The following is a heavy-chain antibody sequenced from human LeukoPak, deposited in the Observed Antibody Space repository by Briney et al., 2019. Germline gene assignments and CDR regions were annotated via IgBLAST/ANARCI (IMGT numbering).Heavy chain of an antibody. Sequence: PSETLSLTCAVYGGSFSGYYWSCIRQPPGKGLEWIGEINHSGSTNYNPSLKSRVTISVDTSKNQFSLKLSSVTAADTAVYYCARGYEDIVVVVAATGRYYYYYYMDVWGKGTTVTVSS. D-gene: IGHD2-15*01. CDR1: GGSFSGYY. CDR3: ARGYEDIVVVVAATGRYYYYYYMDV. J-gene: IGHJ6*03. V-gene: IGHV4-34*01. CDR2: INHSGST.